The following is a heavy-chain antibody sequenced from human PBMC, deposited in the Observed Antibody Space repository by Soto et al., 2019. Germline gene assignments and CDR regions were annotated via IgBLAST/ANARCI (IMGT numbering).Heavy chain of an antibody. CDR1: GGSINSGGYY. Sequence: PSATRSLTCTVSGGSINSGGYYWSWIRQHPGKGLEWIGKIFYTGSTTYNPSLKSRVTISVDTSKNQFSLKLKSVTAADTAVYYCARARLRAVYAFDFWGQGTMVTVSS. CDR2: IFYTGST. J-gene: IGHJ3*01. D-gene: IGHD4-17*01. CDR3: ARARLRAVYAFDF. V-gene: IGHV4-31*03.